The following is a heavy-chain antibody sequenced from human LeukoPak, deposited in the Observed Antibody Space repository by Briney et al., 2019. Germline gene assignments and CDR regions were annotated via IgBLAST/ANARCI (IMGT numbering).Heavy chain of an antibody. CDR3: ARGTSYNWGYYFDY. Sequence: GGSLRLSCAASGFTVSSNYMSWVRQAPGKGLEWVSVIYSGGSTYYADSVKGRFTISGDNSKNTLYLQMNSLRAEDTAVYYCARGTSYNWGYYFDYWGQGTLVTVSS. D-gene: IGHD5-24*01. CDR1: GFTVSSNY. CDR2: IYSGGST. V-gene: IGHV3-53*01. J-gene: IGHJ4*02.